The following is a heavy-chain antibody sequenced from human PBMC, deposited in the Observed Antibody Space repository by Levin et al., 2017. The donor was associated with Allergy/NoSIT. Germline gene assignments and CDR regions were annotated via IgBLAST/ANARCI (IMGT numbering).Heavy chain of an antibody. D-gene: IGHD3-22*01. J-gene: IGHJ5*02. CDR1: GYTFSGYY. CDR2: INPNSGAT. V-gene: IGHV1-2*06. CDR3: ARDYLASSGYYQGHH. Sequence: GESLKISCKASGYTFSGYYMHWMRQAPGQGPEWMGRINPNSGATNYAQKFQGRVTMTRDTSISTAYMELSRLTSDDTAVYYCARDYLASSGYYQGHHWGQGTLVTVSS.